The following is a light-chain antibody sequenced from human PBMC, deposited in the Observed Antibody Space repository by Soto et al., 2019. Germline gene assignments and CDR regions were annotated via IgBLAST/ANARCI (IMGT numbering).Light chain of an antibody. CDR2: EVR. Sequence: QSALTQPASVSGSPGQSITISCYGTSSDVGSYDLVSWYQQHPDKAPKLLIYEVRKRPSGVSGRFSGSKSDDTASLTISGLQAEDEADYYCCSYAGSSTVVFGGGTKLTVL. CDR3: CSYAGSSTVV. J-gene: IGLJ3*02. V-gene: IGLV2-23*02. CDR1: SSDVGSYDL.